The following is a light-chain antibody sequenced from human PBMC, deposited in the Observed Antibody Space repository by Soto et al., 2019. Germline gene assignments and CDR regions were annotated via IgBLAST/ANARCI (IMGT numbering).Light chain of an antibody. Sequence: EIVLTQSPGTLSLSPGERATLSCRASQSLSSYLAWYQQKPGQAPRLLIYGASSRATGIPDRFSGSGSGTDFTLTLSRLEPEDFAVYYCRQYGSSPSYTFGQVTKLEIK. CDR2: GAS. CDR1: QSLSSY. V-gene: IGKV3-20*01. CDR3: RQYGSSPSYT. J-gene: IGKJ2*01.